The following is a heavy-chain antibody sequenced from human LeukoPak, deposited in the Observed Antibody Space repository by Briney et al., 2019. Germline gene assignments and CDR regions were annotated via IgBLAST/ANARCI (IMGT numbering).Heavy chain of an antibody. Sequence: ASVKVSCKASNYNFSDYTINWVRQAPGQGLEWMGWISPKNGDTNPAQRFQGRVTMTTETSTTTAYMDLRNLTSDDTAVYFCARGPLYGYYYCDFWGQGTLVTVSS. D-gene: IGHD4-17*01. V-gene: IGHV1-18*01. CDR2: ISPKNGDT. CDR1: NYNFSDYT. J-gene: IGHJ4*02. CDR3: ARGPLYGYYYCDF.